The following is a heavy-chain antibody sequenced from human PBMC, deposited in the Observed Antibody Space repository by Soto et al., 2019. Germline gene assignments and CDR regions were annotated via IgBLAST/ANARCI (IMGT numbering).Heavy chain of an antibody. CDR2: INPNTGGT. V-gene: IGHV1-2*02. Sequence: ASVKVSCKASGYTFTGYYIHWVRQAPGHGLECMGWINPNTGGTKYAQKFQGRVAMTRDTSISTAYMEPSWLTSDDTAIYYCARSTSTIGARLDSWGQGTLVTVS. J-gene: IGHJ4*02. CDR3: ARSTSTIGARLDS. CDR1: GYTFTGYY. D-gene: IGHD6-6*01.